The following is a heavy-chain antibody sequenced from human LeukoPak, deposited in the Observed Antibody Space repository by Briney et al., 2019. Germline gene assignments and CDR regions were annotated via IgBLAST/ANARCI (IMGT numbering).Heavy chain of an antibody. Sequence: PGGSLRLSCAASGFTFSDYGMHWVRQAPGKGLEWMAFIRYDGSEKYYADSVKGRFTISRDNSKNTFYLQMNSLRAEDTAVYYCAKGYDYYMDVLGKGTTVTVSS. CDR1: GFTFSDYG. CDR2: IRYDGSEK. V-gene: IGHV3-30*02. CDR3: AKGYDYYMDV. J-gene: IGHJ6*03.